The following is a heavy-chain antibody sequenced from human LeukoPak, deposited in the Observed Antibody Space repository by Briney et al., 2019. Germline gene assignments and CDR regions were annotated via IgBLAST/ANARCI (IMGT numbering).Heavy chain of an antibody. CDR1: GFTFKSSG. CDR2: IGHFTGDI. Sequence: GGSLRLSCVTSGFTFKSSGMSWVRQAPGKGLEWVAFIGHFTGDIFYADSVKGRFNISRDDAKDSVYLQMNSHRVDDTAVYFCARDPYTGSMFDYWGHGTLVTVSS. V-gene: IGHV3-21*01. CDR3: ARDPYTGSMFDY. J-gene: IGHJ4*01. D-gene: IGHD1-1*01.